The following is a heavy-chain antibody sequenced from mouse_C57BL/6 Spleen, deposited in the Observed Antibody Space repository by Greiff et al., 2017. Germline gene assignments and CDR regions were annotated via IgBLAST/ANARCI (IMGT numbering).Heavy chain of an antibody. D-gene: IGHD1-1*01. CDR2: IYPYNGVS. V-gene: IGHV1-31*01. CDR3: ARTAVVAPCAMDY. J-gene: IGHJ4*01. Sequence: EVKLVESGPELVKPGASVKISCKASGYSFTGYYMHWVKQSHGNILDWIGYIYPYNGVSSYNQKFKGKATLTVDKSSSTAYMELRSLTSEDSAVYYCARTAVVAPCAMDYWGQGTSVTVSS. CDR1: GYSFTGYY.